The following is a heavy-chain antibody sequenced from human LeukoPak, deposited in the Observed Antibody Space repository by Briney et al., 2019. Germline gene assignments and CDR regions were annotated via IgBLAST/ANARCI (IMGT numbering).Heavy chain of an antibody. Sequence: GSPRLSCAASGFIFNDYAMNWVRQAPGKGLEWVSYIRSGSDKILYADSVKGRFTISRDNAKNSLYLQMNSLRAEDTAVYYCARAYRLSHNWFDPWGRGTLVTVSS. J-gene: IGHJ5*02. CDR2: IRSGSDKI. CDR1: GFIFNDYA. D-gene: IGHD1-26*01. V-gene: IGHV3-48*01. CDR3: ARAYRLSHNWFDP.